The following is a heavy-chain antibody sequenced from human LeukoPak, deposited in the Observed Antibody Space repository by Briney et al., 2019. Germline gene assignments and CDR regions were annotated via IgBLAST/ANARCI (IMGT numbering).Heavy chain of an antibody. CDR1: GYTFTGYY. CDR2: INPNSGGT. CDR3: ARGLELRNSEIDY. J-gene: IGHJ4*02. V-gene: IGHV1-2*02. D-gene: IGHD1-7*01. Sequence: ASVKVSCKASGYTFTGYYMHWVRQAPGQGLEWMGWINPNSGGTNYAQKFQGRVTMTRDTSISTAYMELSRLRSDDTAVYYCARGLELRNSEIDYWGQGTLVTVSS.